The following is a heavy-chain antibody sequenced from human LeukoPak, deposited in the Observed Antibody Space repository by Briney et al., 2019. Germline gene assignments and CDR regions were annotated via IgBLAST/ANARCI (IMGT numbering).Heavy chain of an antibody. CDR3: ARDQEGFDY. J-gene: IGHJ4*02. CDR2: IYPRDGST. Sequence: ASVKVSCKASGYTFTSNCIHWVRQAPGQGLEWMGMIYPRDGSTSYAQKFQGRVTVTRDTSTSTVHMELSGLRSEDTAVYYCARDQEGFDYWGQGTLVTVSS. V-gene: IGHV1-46*01. CDR1: GYTFTSNC.